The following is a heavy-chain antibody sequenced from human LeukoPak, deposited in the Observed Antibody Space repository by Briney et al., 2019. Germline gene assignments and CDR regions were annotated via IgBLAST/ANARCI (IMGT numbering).Heavy chain of an antibody. CDR2: ISSDGSNN. CDR3: AKDRSSTWSFDY. D-gene: IGHD6-13*01. J-gene: IGHJ4*02. V-gene: IGHV3-30*18. Sequence: PGGSLRLSCAASGFTFNSDNMHCVRQAPGKGLEWVAVISSDGSNNCYADSVKGRFTISRDNSRNTLYLQMNSLIAEDTAVYYCAKDRSSTWSFDYWGQGTLVTVSS. CDR1: GFTFNSDN.